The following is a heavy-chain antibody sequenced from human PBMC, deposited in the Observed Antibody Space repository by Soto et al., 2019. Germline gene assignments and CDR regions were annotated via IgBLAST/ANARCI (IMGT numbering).Heavy chain of an antibody. Sequence: GGSLRLSCAASGFTFSSYAMSWVRQAPGKGLEWVSAISGSGGSTYYADSVKGRFTISRDNSKNTLYLQMNSLRAEDTAVYYCAKSPSRRYCRGGSCPLGYFQHWGHGTLVTVSS. CDR1: GFTFSSYA. CDR2: ISGSGGST. D-gene: IGHD2-15*01. CDR3: AKSPSRRYCRGGSCPLGYFQH. J-gene: IGHJ1*01. V-gene: IGHV3-23*01.